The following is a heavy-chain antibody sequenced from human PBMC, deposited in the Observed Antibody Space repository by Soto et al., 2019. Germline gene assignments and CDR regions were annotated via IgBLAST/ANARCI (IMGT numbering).Heavy chain of an antibody. Sequence: GGSLRLSCAASGFTFSDYYMSCIRQAPGKGLEWVSYISSSGSTIYYADSVKGRFTISRDNAKNSLYLQMNSLRAEDTAVYYCAREWWRGYDTFHYYYMDGWGKGTTVTVSS. V-gene: IGHV3-11*01. CDR2: ISSSGSTI. D-gene: IGHD3-3*01. CDR3: AREWWRGYDTFHYYYMDG. CDR1: GFTFSDYY. J-gene: IGHJ6*03.